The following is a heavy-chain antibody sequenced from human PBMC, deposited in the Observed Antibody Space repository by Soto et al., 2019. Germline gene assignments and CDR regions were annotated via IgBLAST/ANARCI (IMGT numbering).Heavy chain of an antibody. V-gene: IGHV3-49*03. CDR2: IRSKTYGGTT. J-gene: IGHJ4*02. CDR1: GFTFGDYG. CDR3: TRRQAASQGLDN. D-gene: IGHD5-18*01. Sequence: GGSLRLSCTASGFTFGDYGMSWFRQAPGKGLEWVGFIRSKTYGGTTEYAASVKGRFTISRDDSKSIAYLQINSLKTEDTAVYYCTRRQAASQGLDNWGQGTLVTVSS.